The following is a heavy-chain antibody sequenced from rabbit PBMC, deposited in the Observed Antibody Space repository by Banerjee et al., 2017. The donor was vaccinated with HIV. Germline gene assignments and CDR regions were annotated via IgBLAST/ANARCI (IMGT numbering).Heavy chain of an antibody. CDR1: GFSFNNKYV. J-gene: IGHJ4*01. CDR2: INTSSGNT. Sequence: QEQLEESGGDLVKPEGSLTLTCTASGFSFNNKYVMCWVRQAPGKGLEWIACINTSSGNTVYATWAKGRFTISKTSWTTVTLQMTSLTAADTATYFCARDGFGTGPDYDLWGPGTLVTVS. CDR3: ARDGFGTGPDYDL. V-gene: IGHV1S45*01. D-gene: IGHD7-1*01.